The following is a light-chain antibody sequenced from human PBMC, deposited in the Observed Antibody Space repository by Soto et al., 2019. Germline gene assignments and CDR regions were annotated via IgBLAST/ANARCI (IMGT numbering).Light chain of an antibody. Sequence: QSVLTQPPSASGSPGQSVTISCTGASGGVGGYNYVSWFQQHPGKAPKLMIYEVTQRPSGVSDRFSGSKSGNTASLTISGLQAEDEADYYCSSKGDSSTLFVFGTGTKVTV. CDR2: EVT. CDR3: SSKGDSSTLFV. J-gene: IGLJ1*01. V-gene: IGLV2-8*01. CDR1: SGGVGGYNY.